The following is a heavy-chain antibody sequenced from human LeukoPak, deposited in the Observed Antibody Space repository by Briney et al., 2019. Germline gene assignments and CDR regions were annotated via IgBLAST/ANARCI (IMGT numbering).Heavy chain of an antibody. CDR3: ERDRMYFAY. Sequence: GRSLRLSCAASGFTLSSYGMHWVRQAPGKGLEWVAVIWYDGSNKYYADSVKGRFTISRDNSKNTLYPQMNSLRADDTAVYYCERDRMYFAYWGQGTPVTVSS. CDR1: GFTLSSYG. CDR2: IWYDGSNK. J-gene: IGHJ4*02. V-gene: IGHV3-33*01.